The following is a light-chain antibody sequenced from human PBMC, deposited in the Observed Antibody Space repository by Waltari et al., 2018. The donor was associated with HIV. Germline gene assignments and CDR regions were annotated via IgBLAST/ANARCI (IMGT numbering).Light chain of an antibody. V-gene: IGLV3-21*01. CDR1: DIGSKT. J-gene: IGLJ3*02. CDR2: DDS. Sequence: SYVLTQPPSVSVAPGTTARVSCGGYDIGSKTVHGYQQKPGQAPVLVIFDDSDRPSGIPERFSGSNSVNTATLTISRVEAGDEADYYCQVWDSNSDHWVFGGGTKLTVL. CDR3: QVWDSNSDHWV.